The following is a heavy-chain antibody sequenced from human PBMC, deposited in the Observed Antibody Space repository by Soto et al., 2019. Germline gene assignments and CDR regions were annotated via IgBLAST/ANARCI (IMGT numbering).Heavy chain of an antibody. V-gene: IGHV4-61*01. CDR3: ARGTPYSRSWLLGVRLDP. D-gene: IGHD6-13*01. CDR2: IYYSGST. CDR1: GGSVSSGSYY. Sequence: SETLSLTCTVSGGSVSSGSYYWSWIRQPPGKGLEWIGYIYYSGSTNYNPSLKSRVTISVDTSKNQFSLKMSSVTAADTAVYYCARGTPYSRSWLLGVRLDPWGQGTLVTVYS. J-gene: IGHJ5*02.